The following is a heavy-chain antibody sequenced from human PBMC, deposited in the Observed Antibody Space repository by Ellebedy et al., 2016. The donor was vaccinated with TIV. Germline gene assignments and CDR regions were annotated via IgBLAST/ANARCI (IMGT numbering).Heavy chain of an antibody. V-gene: IGHV3-7*03. CDR1: GFTFTSYW. Sequence: PGGSLRLSCEASGFTFTSYWMYWVHQAPGKGLELVAKIKEDGSLKYYVDAVKGRFAISRDNAKNSLYLQMNSLRAEDTAVYYCARYGNLGYWGQGTLVTVSS. CDR2: IKEDGSLK. J-gene: IGHJ4*02. CDR3: ARYGNLGY. D-gene: IGHD1-1*01.